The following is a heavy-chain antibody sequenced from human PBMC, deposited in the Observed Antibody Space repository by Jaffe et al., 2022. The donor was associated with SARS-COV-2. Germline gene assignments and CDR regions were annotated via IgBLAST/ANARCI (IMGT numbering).Heavy chain of an antibody. V-gene: IGHV3-11*01. D-gene: IGHD2-15*01. J-gene: IGHJ4*02. CDR1: GFTFSDCY. Sequence: QVQVVESGGDLVKPGGSLRLSCAASGFTFSDCYMSWIRQAPGKGLEWISYISHTGTTVSYADSVKGRFTISRDNAKNSLYLQMNSLRAEDTAVYYCASKCSGSYWGQGTLVTVSS. CDR3: ASKCSGSY. CDR2: ISHTGTTV.